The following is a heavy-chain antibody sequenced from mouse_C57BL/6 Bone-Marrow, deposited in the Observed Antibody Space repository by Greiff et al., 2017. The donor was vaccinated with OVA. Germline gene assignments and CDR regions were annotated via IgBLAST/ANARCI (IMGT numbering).Heavy chain of an antibody. CDR2: IWSDGST. Sequence: QVQLQQSGPGLVAPSQSLSITCTVSGFSLTSYGVHWVRQPPGKGLEWLVVIWSDGSTTYNSALKSRLSISKDNSKSQVFLKMNSLQTDDTAMYYGARHRGYGSSHWYFDVWGTGTTVTVSS. J-gene: IGHJ1*03. V-gene: IGHV2-6-1*01. CDR3: ARHRGYGSSHWYFDV. CDR1: GFSLTSYG. D-gene: IGHD1-1*01.